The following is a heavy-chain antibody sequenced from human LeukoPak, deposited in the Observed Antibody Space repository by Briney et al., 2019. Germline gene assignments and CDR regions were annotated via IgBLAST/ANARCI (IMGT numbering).Heavy chain of an antibody. V-gene: IGHV5-10-1*01. Sequence: GESLRISCKGSGYSFTSYWISWVRQMPGKGLEWMGRIDPSDSYTNYSPSFQGHVTNSADKSISTAYLQWSSLKASDTAMYYCARHTRGSSSSIGYFDYWGQGTLVTVSS. J-gene: IGHJ4*02. D-gene: IGHD6-13*01. CDR3: ARHTRGSSSSIGYFDY. CDR1: GYSFTSYW. CDR2: IDPSDSYT.